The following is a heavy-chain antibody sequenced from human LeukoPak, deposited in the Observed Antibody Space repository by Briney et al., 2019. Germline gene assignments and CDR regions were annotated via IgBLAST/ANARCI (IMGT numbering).Heavy chain of an antibody. V-gene: IGHV1-69*04. J-gene: IGHJ4*02. CDR3: ARDGRGMATITERLDY. CDR2: IIPILGIA. Sequence: SVKVSCKASGGTFSSYAISWVRQAPGQGLEWMGRIIPILGIANYAQKFQGRVTITADKSTSTAYMELSSLRSEDTAVYYCARDGRGMATITERLDYWGQGTLVTVSS. D-gene: IGHD5-24*01. CDR1: GGTFSSYA.